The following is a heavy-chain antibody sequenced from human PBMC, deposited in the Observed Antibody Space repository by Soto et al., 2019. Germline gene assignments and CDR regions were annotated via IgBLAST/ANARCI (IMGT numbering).Heavy chain of an antibody. CDR1: GDTFSSYI. CDR2: IIPMFDMA. CDR3: ARERALNNAALTMAY. D-gene: IGHD1-1*01. Sequence: QVHLVQSGAEVKKPGSSVKVSCKASGDTFSSYIFNWVRQAPGQGFEWMGRIIPMFDMANYAQNFQGRLTITAAKATATAYMELSSLRYEDTAIYFCARERALNNAALTMAYWGQGTPVTVAS. V-gene: IGHV1-69*08. J-gene: IGHJ4*02.